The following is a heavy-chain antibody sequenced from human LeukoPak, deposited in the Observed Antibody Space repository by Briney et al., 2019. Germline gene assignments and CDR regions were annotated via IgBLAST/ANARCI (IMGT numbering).Heavy chain of an antibody. Sequence: SLRLSCAASGFTFDDYAMHWVRQAPGKGLEWVSCISWNRGNTVYADSVKGRFTLDRDNAKNSLYLQMNSLRAEDMALYYCAKDTLSGGVVYAGNDAFDIWGQGTMVTVSS. V-gene: IGHV3-9*03. CDR3: AKDTLSGGVVYAGNDAFDI. CDR1: GFTFDDYA. D-gene: IGHD2-8*02. J-gene: IGHJ3*02. CDR2: ISWNRGNT.